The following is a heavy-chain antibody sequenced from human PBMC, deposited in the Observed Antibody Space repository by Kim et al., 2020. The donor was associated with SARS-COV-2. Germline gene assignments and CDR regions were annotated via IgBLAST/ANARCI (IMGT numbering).Heavy chain of an antibody. J-gene: IGHJ6*02. V-gene: IGHV3-48*02. D-gene: IGHD4-17*01. Sequence: SVQGRLTISRDNAKNALYMKMNSLRDEATAVYYCARETTVTSYYFYGMDVWGQGTTVTVSS. CDR3: ARETTVTSYYFYGMDV.